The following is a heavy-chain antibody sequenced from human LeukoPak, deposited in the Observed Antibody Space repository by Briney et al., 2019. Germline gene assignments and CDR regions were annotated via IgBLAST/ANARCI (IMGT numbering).Heavy chain of an antibody. CDR1: GFTFSSYW. Sequence: GGSLRLSCAASGFTFSSYWMSWVRQAPGKGLEWVANIKQDGSEKFYVDSVKGRFTISRDNAKNSLYLQMNSLRAEDTAVYYCARSLRYFDWLHTSYYFDYWGQGTLVTVSS. J-gene: IGHJ4*02. CDR3: ARSLRYFDWLHTSYYFDY. D-gene: IGHD3-9*01. CDR2: IKQDGSEK. V-gene: IGHV3-7*01.